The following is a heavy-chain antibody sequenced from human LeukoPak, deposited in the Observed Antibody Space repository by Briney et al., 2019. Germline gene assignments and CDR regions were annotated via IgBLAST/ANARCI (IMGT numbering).Heavy chain of an antibody. CDR2: IKQDGSEK. CDR1: GFTFSSYW. D-gene: IGHD6-19*01. J-gene: IGHJ6*03. CDR3: ARDRAVAGLSTYYYMDV. V-gene: IGHV3-7*01. Sequence: GGSLRLSCAASGFTFSSYWMSWVRQAPGKGLEWVANIKQDGSEKYYVDSVKGRFTISRDNAKNSLYLQMNSLRAEDTAVYYCARDRAVAGLSTYYYMDVWGKGTTVTVSS.